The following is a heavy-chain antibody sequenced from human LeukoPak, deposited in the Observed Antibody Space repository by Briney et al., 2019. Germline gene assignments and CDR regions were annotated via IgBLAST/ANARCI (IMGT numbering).Heavy chain of an antibody. D-gene: IGHD5-24*01. CDR2: INHSGST. V-gene: IGHV4-34*01. Sequence: SETLSLTCAVYGGSFSGYYWSWIRQPPGKRLDRIGEINHSGSTNYNPSLKSRVTISVDTSKNQFSLKLSSVPAADTAVYYCARGRSQMATIAGRDYWGQGTLVTVSS. J-gene: IGHJ4*02. CDR1: GGSFSGYY. CDR3: ARGRSQMATIAGRDY.